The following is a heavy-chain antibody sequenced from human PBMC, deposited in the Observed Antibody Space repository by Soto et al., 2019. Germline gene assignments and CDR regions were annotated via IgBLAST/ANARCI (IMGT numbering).Heavy chain of an antibody. Sequence: EMQLLESGGGLVQPGGSLRLSCAASGFTFISYGMTWVRQAPGKGLEWVSGITTTGRNTYYAESVKGRCTISRDNSKNGVYLQMNSLRAEATAVYYCARGAAAAGTDWFDAWGQGTLVIVSS. D-gene: IGHD6-13*01. V-gene: IGHV3-23*01. CDR3: ARGAAAAGTDWFDA. J-gene: IGHJ5*02. CDR1: GFTFISYG. CDR2: ITTTGRNT.